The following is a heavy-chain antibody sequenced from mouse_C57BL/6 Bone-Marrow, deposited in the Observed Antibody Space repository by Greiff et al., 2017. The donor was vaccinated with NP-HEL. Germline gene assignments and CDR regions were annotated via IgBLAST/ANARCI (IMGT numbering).Heavy chain of an antibody. CDR3: ARDYYGSSYVWYFDV. J-gene: IGHJ1*03. D-gene: IGHD1-1*01. Sequence: VQLQQSGAELARPGASVKLSCKASGYTFTSYGISWVKQRTGQGLEWIGEIYPRSGNTYYNEKFKGKATLTADKSSSTAYMELRSLTSEDSAVDFCARDYYGSSYVWYFDVWGTGTTVTVSS. CDR1: GYTFTSYG. CDR2: IYPRSGNT. V-gene: IGHV1-81*01.